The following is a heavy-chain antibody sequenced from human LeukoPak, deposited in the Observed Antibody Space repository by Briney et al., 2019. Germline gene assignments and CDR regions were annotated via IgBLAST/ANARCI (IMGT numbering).Heavy chain of an antibody. CDR1: GFTFSSYG. V-gene: IGHV3-30*03. CDR3: ASHLKDIVVVPAAMVPVD. Sequence: GGSLRLSCAASGFTFSSYGMHWVRQAPGKGPEWVAVISYDGSNKYYADSVKGRFTISRDNSKNTLYLQMNSLRAEDTAVYYCASHLKDIVVVPAAMVPVDWGQGTLVTVSS. J-gene: IGHJ4*02. D-gene: IGHD2-2*01. CDR2: ISYDGSNK.